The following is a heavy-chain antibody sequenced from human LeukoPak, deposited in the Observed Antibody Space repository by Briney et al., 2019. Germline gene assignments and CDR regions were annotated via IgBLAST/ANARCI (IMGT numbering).Heavy chain of an antibody. CDR3: AKDGLYSDYFDY. J-gene: IGHJ4*02. CDR1: GFTFSIYA. CDR2: ISYDSVNK. D-gene: IGHD2-21*01. Sequence: GGSLRLSCVASGFTFSIYAMHWVRQAPGKGLEWVAVISYDSVNKYYADSVKGRFTISRDNSKDTLYLEMNSLRAGDTAVYFCAKDGLYSDYFDYWGQGTLVTVSS. V-gene: IGHV3-30*18.